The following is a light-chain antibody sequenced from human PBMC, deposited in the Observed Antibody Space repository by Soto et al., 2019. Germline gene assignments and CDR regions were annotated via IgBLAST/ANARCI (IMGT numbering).Light chain of an antibody. Sequence: QSVLPQPPSVYGAPGQKGIISFTGSTSNIAAGYDVHWYQQLPGTAPQLLIYSNSNRPSVVPDRLSGSKSGTSASLAITGLQVYDEADYYCQSYDSSLGAAVFGGGTKLTVL. J-gene: IGLJ3*02. CDR1: TSNIAAGYD. V-gene: IGLV1-40*01. CDR3: QSYDSSLGAAV. CDR2: SNS.